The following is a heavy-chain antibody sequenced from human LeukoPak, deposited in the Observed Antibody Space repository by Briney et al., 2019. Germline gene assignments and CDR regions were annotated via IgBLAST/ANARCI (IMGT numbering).Heavy chain of an antibody. CDR1: GFTFSSYA. Sequence: GGSLRLSCAASGFTFSSYAMSWVRQAPGKGLEWVSAISGSGGSTYYADSVRGRFTISRDNSKNTLYLQMNSLSAEDTAVYYCAKVGSTGQQMDWGQGTLVTVSS. J-gene: IGHJ4*02. V-gene: IGHV3-23*01. CDR2: ISGSGGST. D-gene: IGHD1-26*01. CDR3: AKVGSTGQQMD.